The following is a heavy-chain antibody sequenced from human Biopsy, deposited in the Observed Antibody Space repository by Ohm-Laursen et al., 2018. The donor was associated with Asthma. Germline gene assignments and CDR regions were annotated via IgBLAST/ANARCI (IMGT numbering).Heavy chain of an antibody. J-gene: IGHJ4*02. Sequence: TLSLTCTVSYGPITSGGYYWTWIRQHPGKGLEWIGFIYYCGSTYYNPSLKSRVSISIDTSKNRFSLKLSSVTAADTAVYYCARAQDYYDSRGYYRSFDYWGQGTLVTVSS. V-gene: IGHV4-31*03. CDR2: IYYCGST. CDR3: ARAQDYYDSRGYYRSFDY. D-gene: IGHD3-22*01. CDR1: YGPITSGGYY.